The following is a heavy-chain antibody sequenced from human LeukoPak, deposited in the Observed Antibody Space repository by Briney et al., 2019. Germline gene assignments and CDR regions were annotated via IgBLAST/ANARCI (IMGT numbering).Heavy chain of an antibody. Sequence: PSETLSLTCTVSGGSISSSDYYWGWLRQPPGKGLKWIGCIYYSGSTYYKPSLKIRVTISVDTSKTPFSLKLSSVTAADTDVYYCARHSSSWSPSPDYWGQGTLVTVSS. D-gene: IGHD6-13*01. V-gene: IGHV4-39*01. CDR1: GGSISSSDYY. CDR3: ARHSSSWSPSPDY. J-gene: IGHJ4*02. CDR2: IYYSGST.